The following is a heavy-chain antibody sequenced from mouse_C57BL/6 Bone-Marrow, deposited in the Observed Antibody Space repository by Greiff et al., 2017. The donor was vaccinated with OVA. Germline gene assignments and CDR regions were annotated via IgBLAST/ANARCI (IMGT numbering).Heavy chain of an antibody. D-gene: IGHD2-5*01. CDR2: IDPETGGT. CDR1: GYTFTDYE. Sequence: VQLQQSGAELVRPGASVTLSCKASGYTFTDYEMHWVKQTPVHGLEWIGAIDPETGGTAYNQKFKGKAILTADKSSSTAYMELRSLTSEDSAVYYGTRGGYYSNSGFAYWGQGTLVTVSA. V-gene: IGHV1-15*01. J-gene: IGHJ3*01. CDR3: TRGGYYSNSGFAY.